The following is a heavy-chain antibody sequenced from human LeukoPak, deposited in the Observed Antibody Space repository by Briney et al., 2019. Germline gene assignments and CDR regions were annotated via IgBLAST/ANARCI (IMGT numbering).Heavy chain of an antibody. CDR1: GYTFTGYY. V-gene: IGHV1-2*02. CDR3: AREHSSGFTANAFDI. CDR2: INPNSGGT. D-gene: IGHD6-19*01. Sequence: ASVKVSCKASGYTFTGYYMHWVRQAPGQGLEWMGWINPNSGGTNYAQKFQGRVTMTRDTSISTAYMELSRLRSDDTAVYYCAREHSSGFTANAFDIWGQGTMVTVSS. J-gene: IGHJ3*02.